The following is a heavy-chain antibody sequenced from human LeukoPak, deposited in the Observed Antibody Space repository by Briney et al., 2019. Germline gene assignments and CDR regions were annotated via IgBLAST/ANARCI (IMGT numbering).Heavy chain of an antibody. D-gene: IGHD2-2*01. J-gene: IGHJ4*02. CDR1: GYSFTNYW. CDR2: IYPCYSYT. V-gene: IGHV5-51*01. CDR3: ASASLLWTIEY. Sequence: GESLKISCKGSGYSFTNYWIGLVRQMPGKGLEWMGIIYPCYSYTIYSPSLQGQVNISADKSINTAYLQWSSLKASDTAVYYCASASLLWTIEYWGQGTLVTVSS.